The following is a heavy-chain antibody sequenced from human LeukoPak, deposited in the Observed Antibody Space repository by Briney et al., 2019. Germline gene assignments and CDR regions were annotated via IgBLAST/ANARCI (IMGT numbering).Heavy chain of an antibody. D-gene: IGHD3-16*01. CDR2: INPDSGFT. J-gene: IGHJ4*02. Sequence: VASVKVSCKASGYKFTDDYMHWVRQAPGQGLEFMGRINPDSGFTNYAQKFKGRVTMTRDTSISTAYLEVRSLTSDDTAVYYCAPTAEAYTSWWKVWGQGTLVTVSS. V-gene: IGHV1-2*06. CDR1: GYKFTDDY. CDR3: APTAEAYTSWWKV.